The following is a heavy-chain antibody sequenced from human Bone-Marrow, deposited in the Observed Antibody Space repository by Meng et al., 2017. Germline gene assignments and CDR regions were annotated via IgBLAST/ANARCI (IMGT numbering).Heavy chain of an antibody. CDR1: GGSFSGFY. CDR3: AREAYSTSLSSATGFDY. V-gene: IGHV4-34*01. J-gene: IGHJ4*02. CDR2: INHSGST. D-gene: IGHD6-13*01. Sequence: QVQLRQWGAGLLKPSETLPRTCAAHGGSFSGFYWNWFRQPPGKGLEWIAEINHSGSTNINPSLKSRVTILADTSKNQFSLKVRSVTAADTAVYYCAREAYSTSLSSATGFDYWGQGTRVTVSS.